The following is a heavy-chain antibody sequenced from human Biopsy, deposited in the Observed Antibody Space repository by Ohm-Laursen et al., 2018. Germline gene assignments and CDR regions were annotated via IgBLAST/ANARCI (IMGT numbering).Heavy chain of an antibody. CDR1: GFSASSYD. Sequence: SLRLSCAASGFSASSYDMNWVRQAPGKGLEWISYISETSSHIYDADSVRGRFTVARDIAKNSLYLPLNSLRVEDTAVYYCARDSSRRAREGGMDVWGQGTTVTVSS. V-gene: IGHV3-21*01. CDR3: ARDSSRRAREGGMDV. D-gene: IGHD6-6*01. J-gene: IGHJ6*02. CDR2: ISETSSHI.